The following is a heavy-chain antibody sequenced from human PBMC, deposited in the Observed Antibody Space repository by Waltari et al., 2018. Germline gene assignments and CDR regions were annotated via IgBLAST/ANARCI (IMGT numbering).Heavy chain of an antibody. CDR2: INAGNGNT. CDR1: GYTFTSYA. J-gene: IGHJ5*02. D-gene: IGHD2-15*01. Sequence: QVQLVQSGAEVKKPGASGKVSCKASGYTFTSYAMHWVRQAPGHRLEWMGWINAGNGNTKYSQKFQGRVTITRDTSASTAYMELSSLRSEDTAVYYCARPVRPCSGGSCYLVWFDPWGQGTLVTVSS. CDR3: ARPVRPCSGGSCYLVWFDP. V-gene: IGHV1-3*01.